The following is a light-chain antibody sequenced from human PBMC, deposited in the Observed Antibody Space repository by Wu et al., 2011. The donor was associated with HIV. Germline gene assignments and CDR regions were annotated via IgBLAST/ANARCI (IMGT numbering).Light chain of an antibody. CDR1: QSVSGN. J-gene: IGKJ2*01. V-gene: IGKV3-20*01. CDR2: DTS. Sequence: EIVMTQSPATLSVSPGERATLSCRASQSVSGNLAWYQQKPGQAPRLLIYDTSIRATGIPDRFSGSGSETDFTLTISRLEPEDFAVYYCQHYGSSPYTFGQGTKLEIK. CDR3: QHYGSSPYT.